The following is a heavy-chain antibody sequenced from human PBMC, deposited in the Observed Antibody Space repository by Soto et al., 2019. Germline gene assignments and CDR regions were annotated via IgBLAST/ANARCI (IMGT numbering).Heavy chain of an antibody. D-gene: IGHD3-3*01. J-gene: IGHJ6*02. CDR2: IIPIFGTA. Sequence: SVKVSCKASGGTFSSYTISWVRQAPGQGLEWMGGIIPIFGTANYAQKFQGRVTITADESTSTAYMELSSLRSEDTAVYYCAREGNFWSGSGYYYYYGMDVWGQGTTVTVS. CDR3: AREGNFWSGSGYYYYYGMDV. V-gene: IGHV1-69*13. CDR1: GGTFSSYT.